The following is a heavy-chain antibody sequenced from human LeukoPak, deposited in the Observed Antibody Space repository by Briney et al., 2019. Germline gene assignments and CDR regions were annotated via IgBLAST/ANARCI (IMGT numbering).Heavy chain of an antibody. CDR1: GFTFSTYL. CDR2: INTDGSIT. CDR3: SRSAYYDGSGNYYDY. J-gene: IGHJ4*02. D-gene: IGHD3-22*01. V-gene: IGHV3-74*03. Sequence: GGSLRLSCAASGFTFSTYLMHWVRQAPGKGLVWVSRINTDGSITTYADSVKGRFTISRDNAKNTLYLQMNSLRAEDTAVYYCSRSAYYDGSGNYYDYWGQGTLVTVSS.